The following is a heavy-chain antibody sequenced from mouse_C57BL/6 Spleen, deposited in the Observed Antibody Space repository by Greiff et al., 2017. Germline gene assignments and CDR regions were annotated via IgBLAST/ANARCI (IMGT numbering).Heavy chain of an antibody. CDR1: GYSFTDYN. Sequence: VQLQQSGPELVKPGASVKISCKASGYSFTDYNMNWVKQSNGKSLEWIGVINPNYGTTSYNQKFKGKATLTVDQSSSTAYMQLNSLTSEDSAVYYCARPHYYGSSDPPYAMDYWGQGTSVTVSS. CDR3: ARPHYYGSSDPPYAMDY. V-gene: IGHV1-39*01. CDR2: INPNYGTT. J-gene: IGHJ4*01. D-gene: IGHD1-1*01.